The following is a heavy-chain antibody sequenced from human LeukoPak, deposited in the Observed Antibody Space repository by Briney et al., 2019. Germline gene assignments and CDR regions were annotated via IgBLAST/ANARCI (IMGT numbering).Heavy chain of an antibody. D-gene: IGHD6-6*01. J-gene: IGHJ4*02. CDR2: INHSGST. Sequence: KPSETLSLTCAVYGASVSGYYWSWVSQPPGKGMGWIGEINHSGSTNYNPSLKSRVTISVDTSKNEFSLKLSSVTAADTAVYYCAADSSSRDYWGQGTLVTVSS. V-gene: IGHV4-34*01. CDR3: AADSSSRDY. CDR1: GASVSGYY.